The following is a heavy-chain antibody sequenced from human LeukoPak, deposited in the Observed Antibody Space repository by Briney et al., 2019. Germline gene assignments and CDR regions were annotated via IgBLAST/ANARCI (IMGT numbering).Heavy chain of an antibody. V-gene: IGHV1-2*02. J-gene: IGHJ3*02. CDR2: INPNSGGT. CDR1: VYTLTVYY. Sequence: ASVKVSCKSSVYTLTVYYMHWVPHAPGQGREWMRWINPNSGGTNYEQKFQGRVTMARDTSISTAYMELSRLRSDDTAVYYCARVSVTTGDAFDIWGQGTMVTVSS. D-gene: IGHD4-11*01. CDR3: ARVSVTTGDAFDI.